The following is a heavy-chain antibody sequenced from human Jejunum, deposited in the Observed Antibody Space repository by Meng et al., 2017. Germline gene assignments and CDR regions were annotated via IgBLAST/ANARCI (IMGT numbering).Heavy chain of an antibody. CDR1: GFTFSTYG. CDR3: AAETPYCSGGSCSGTLAAFDI. CDR2: IWSDGINK. V-gene: IGHV3-33*01. J-gene: IGHJ3*02. D-gene: IGHD2-15*01. Sequence: SCAASGFTFSTYGMHWVRQAPGKGLEWVAVIWSDGINKYYADSVKGRFTISRDNSKNTLYLQMNSLRAEDTAVYYCAAETPYCSGGSCSGTLAAFDIWGQGTLVTVSS.